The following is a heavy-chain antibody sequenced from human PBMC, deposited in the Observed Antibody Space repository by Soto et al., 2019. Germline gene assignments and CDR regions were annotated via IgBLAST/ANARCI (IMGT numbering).Heavy chain of an antibody. CDR2: IYYSGST. D-gene: IGHD3-3*01. V-gene: IGHV4-31*03. J-gene: IGHJ6*02. Sequence: SETLCLTCTVSGGSISSGGYYWSWIRQHPGKGLEWIGYIYYSGSTYYNPSLKSRVTISVDTSKNQFSLKLSSVTAADTAVYYCASSEYYDFWSGYYGYYGMDVWGQGTTVTVSS. CDR3: ASSEYYDFWSGYYGYYGMDV. CDR1: GGSISSGGYY.